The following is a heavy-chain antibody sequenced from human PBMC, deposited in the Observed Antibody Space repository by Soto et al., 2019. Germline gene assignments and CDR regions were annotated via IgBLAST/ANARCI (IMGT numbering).Heavy chain of an antibody. V-gene: IGHV1-2*04. D-gene: IGHD2-15*01. CDR1: GDTFTGYY. J-gene: IGHJ6*02. CDR2: INPNSGGT. Sequence: ASVKVSCKASGDTFTGYYMHWVRQAPGQGLEWMGRINPNSGGTNYAQKFQGWVAMTRDTSISTAYMELSRLRSDDTAVYYCARDRAMTPYYYYGMDVWGQGTTVTVSS. CDR3: ARDRAMTPYYYYGMDV.